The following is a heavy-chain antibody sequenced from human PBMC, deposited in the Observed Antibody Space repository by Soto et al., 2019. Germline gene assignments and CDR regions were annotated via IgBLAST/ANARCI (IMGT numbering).Heavy chain of an antibody. CDR2: ISSSGSTI. J-gene: IGHJ6*03. Sequence: GGSLRLSCAASGFTFSSYGMHWVRQAPGKGLEWVSYISSSGSTIYYADSVKGRFTISRDNAKNSLYLQMNSLRAEDTAVYYCARDAENYYYMDVWGKGTTVTVSS. CDR3: ARDAENYYYMDV. CDR1: GFTFSSYG. V-gene: IGHV3-48*04.